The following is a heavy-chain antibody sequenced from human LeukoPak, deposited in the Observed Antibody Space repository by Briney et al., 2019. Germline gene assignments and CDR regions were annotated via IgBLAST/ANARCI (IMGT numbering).Heavy chain of an antibody. CDR2: INHSGST. J-gene: IGHJ4*02. CDR1: GGSFSGYY. Sequence: SETLSLTCAVYGGSFSGYYWSWIRQPPGKGLEWIGEINHSGSTNYNPSLKSRVTISVDTSKNQFSLKLSSVTAADTAVYYCARGRNGGRYIDYWGQGTLVTVSS. CDR3: ARGRNGGRYIDY. D-gene: IGHD6-19*01. V-gene: IGHV4-34*01.